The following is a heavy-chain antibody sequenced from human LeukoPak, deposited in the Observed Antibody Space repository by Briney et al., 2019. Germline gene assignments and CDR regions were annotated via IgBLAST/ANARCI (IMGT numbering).Heavy chain of an antibody. CDR3: ARVGYGSGTYGGMDV. D-gene: IGHD3-10*01. V-gene: IGHV4-4*02. CDR1: GGSISSSNW. J-gene: IGHJ6*02. Sequence: SETLSLTCAVSGGSISSSNWWSWVRPPPGKGLEWIGSIYYSGSTSYNPSLKSRVTVSVDTSKNQFSLRLNSVTAADTAIYYCARVGYGSGTYGGMDVWGQGTTVTVSS. CDR2: IYYSGST.